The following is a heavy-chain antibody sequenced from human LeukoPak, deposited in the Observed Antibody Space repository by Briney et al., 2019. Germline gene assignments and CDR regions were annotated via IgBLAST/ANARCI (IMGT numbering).Heavy chain of an antibody. V-gene: IGHV3-7*01. J-gene: IGHJ4*02. CDR1: GFTFRSYW. D-gene: IGHD3-16*01. CDR3: ARLGGETTRFDL. Sequence: PGGSLRLSCAASGFTFRSYWMSWVRQAPGRGLDWVAPVKQDGNEKHYVDSVKGRFTISRDNAENSLYLQMNSLRAEDTAVYYCARLGGETTRFDLWGQGALVTVSS. CDR2: VKQDGNEK.